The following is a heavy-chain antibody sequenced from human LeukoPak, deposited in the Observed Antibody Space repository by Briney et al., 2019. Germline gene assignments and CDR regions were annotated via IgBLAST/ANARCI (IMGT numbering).Heavy chain of an antibody. Sequence: SETLALTCAVYVGSFSGYYWSWIRQPPGKGLEWIGEINHSGGTNSNPSLKSRVTISVDTSKNQFSLKLNSVTAADTAMYYCSRRPRTSGSHDGPSGLDYWGQGTLVTVSS. D-gene: IGHD1-26*01. V-gene: IGHV4-34*01. CDR3: SRRPRTSGSHDGPSGLDY. J-gene: IGHJ4*02. CDR1: VGSFSGYY. CDR2: INHSGGT.